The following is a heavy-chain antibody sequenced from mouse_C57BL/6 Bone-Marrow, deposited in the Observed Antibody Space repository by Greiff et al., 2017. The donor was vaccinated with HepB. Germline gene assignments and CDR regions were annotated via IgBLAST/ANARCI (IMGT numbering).Heavy chain of an antibody. CDR1: GFTFSDYY. D-gene: IGHD1-1*01. Sequence: EVQRVESEGGLVQPGSSMKLSCTASGFTFSDYYMAWVRQVPEKGLEWVANISYDGSSTYYLDSLKSRFIISRDNAKNNLYLQMSSLKSEDTATYYCAREDTTVVRDYWGQGTTLTVSS. J-gene: IGHJ2*01. CDR2: ISYDGSST. CDR3: AREDTTVVRDY. V-gene: IGHV5-16*01.